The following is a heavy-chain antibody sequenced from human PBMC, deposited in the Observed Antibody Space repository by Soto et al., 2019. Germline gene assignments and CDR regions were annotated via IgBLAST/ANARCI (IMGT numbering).Heavy chain of an antibody. V-gene: IGHV3-30-3*01. CDR1: GFTFTSYA. J-gene: IGHJ4*02. D-gene: IGHD3-10*01. CDR3: ARESSLLWFGEWDY. Sequence: GGSLRLSCVASGFTFTSYALHWVRQAPGKGLEWVAVISYDGSNKYHADSVKGRFTISRDNSKNTLNLQMNSLRVEDTAVYYCARESSLLWFGEWDYWGRGTLVTVSS. CDR2: ISYDGSNK.